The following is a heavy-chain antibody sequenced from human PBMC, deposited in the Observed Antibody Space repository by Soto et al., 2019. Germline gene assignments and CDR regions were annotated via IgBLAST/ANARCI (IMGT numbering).Heavy chain of an antibody. CDR2: IYYSGST. D-gene: IGHD2-15*01. CDR3: AMSVVTEYYFDY. CDR1: GGSISSYY. V-gene: IGHV4-59*01. J-gene: IGHJ4*02. Sequence: SETLSLTCTVSGGSISSYYWSWIRQPPGKGLKWIGYIYYSGSTDYNPSLKSRVTISADTSKNQFSLKLSSVTAADTAVYYCAMSVVTEYYFDYWGQGTLVTVSS.